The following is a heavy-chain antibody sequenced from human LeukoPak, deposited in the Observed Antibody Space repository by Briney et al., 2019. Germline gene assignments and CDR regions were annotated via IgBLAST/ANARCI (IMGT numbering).Heavy chain of an antibody. J-gene: IGHJ4*02. CDR2: ISSSGSTI. D-gene: IGHD3-22*01. CDR1: GFTFSDYY. Sequence: GGSLRLSCAASGFTFSDYYMSWVRQAPGKGLEWVSYISSSGSTIYYADSVKGRFTISRDNAKNSLYLQMNSLRAEDTAVYYCARERGSSYDSSGYYYFDYWRQGTLVTVSS. CDR3: ARERGSSYDSSGYYYFDY. V-gene: IGHV3-11*04.